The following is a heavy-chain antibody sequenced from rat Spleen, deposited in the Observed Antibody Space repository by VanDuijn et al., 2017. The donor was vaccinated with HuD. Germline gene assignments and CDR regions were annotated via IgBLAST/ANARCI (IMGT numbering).Heavy chain of an antibody. V-gene: IGHV5-25*01. CDR1: GFTFSNYD. CDR3: ARQRSNYGGYYFDY. D-gene: IGHD1-11*01. J-gene: IGHJ2*01. CDR2: ISPSGGST. Sequence: EVQLVESGGGLVQPGRSLKLSCAASGFTFSNYDMAWVRQAPTKGLEWVASISPSGGSTYYRDSVKGRFTVSRDNAKSTLYLQMDSLRSEDTATYYCARQRSNYGGYYFDYWGQGVMVTVSS.